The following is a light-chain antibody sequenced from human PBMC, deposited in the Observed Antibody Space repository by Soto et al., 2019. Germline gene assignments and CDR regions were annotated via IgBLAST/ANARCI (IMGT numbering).Light chain of an antibody. CDR2: GAS. J-gene: IGKJ3*01. V-gene: IGKV3D-15*01. CDR3: QQYNDWVT. CDR1: QSVGSH. Sequence: EIVMTQSPDSLCVSPGESATLSCRASQSVGSHLAWYQQKPGQAPTLLIYGASTRASGTPPRFRGSGSGTQFTLNINYLRSEDIAVYYCQQYNDWVTFGAGTKVEI.